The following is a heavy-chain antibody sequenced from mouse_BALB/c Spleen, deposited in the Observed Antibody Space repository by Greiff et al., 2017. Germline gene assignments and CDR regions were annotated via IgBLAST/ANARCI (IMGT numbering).Heavy chain of an antibody. V-gene: IGHV5-9-4*01. D-gene: IGHD2-1*01. Sequence: EVKVVESGGGLVKPGGSLKLSCAASGFTFSSYAMSWVRQSPEKRLEWVAEISSGGSYTYYPDTVTGRFTISRDNAKNTLYLEMSSLRSEDTAMYYCARDRDYGNYHYYAMDYWGQGTSVTVSS. CDR3: ARDRDYGNYHYYAMDY. CDR2: ISSGGSYT. CDR1: GFTFSSYA. J-gene: IGHJ4*01.